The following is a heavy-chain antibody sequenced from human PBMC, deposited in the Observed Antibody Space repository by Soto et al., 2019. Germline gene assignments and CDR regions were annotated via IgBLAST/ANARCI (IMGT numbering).Heavy chain of an antibody. D-gene: IGHD5-12*01. Sequence: VGSLRLSCAASGFTVSSNYMSWVRQAPGKGLEWVSVIYSGGSTYYADSVKGRFTISRDNSKNTLYLQMNSLRAEDTAVYYCARDRWLAYYMDVWGKGTTVTVSS. J-gene: IGHJ6*03. CDR2: IYSGGST. V-gene: IGHV3-66*01. CDR3: ARDRWLAYYMDV. CDR1: GFTVSSNY.